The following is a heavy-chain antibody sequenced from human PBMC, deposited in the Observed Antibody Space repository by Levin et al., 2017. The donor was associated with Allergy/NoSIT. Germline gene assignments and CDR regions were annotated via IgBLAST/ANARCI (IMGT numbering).Heavy chain of an antibody. Sequence: SETLSLTCAVYGGSFSGYYWSWIRQPPGKGLEWIGEINHSGSTNYNPSLKSRVTISVDTSKNQFSLRLSPVTAADTAVYYCASIHQARSSWSRDHYYYYMDVWGKGTTVTVSS. CDR2: INHSGST. D-gene: IGHD6-13*01. CDR1: GGSFSGYY. V-gene: IGHV4-34*01. J-gene: IGHJ6*03. CDR3: ASIHQARSSWSRDHYYYYMDV.